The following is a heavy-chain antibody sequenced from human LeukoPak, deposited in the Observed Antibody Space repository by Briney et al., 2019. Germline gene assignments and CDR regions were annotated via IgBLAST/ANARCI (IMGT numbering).Heavy chain of an antibody. J-gene: IGHJ4*02. CDR3: ARERYFRKHNDY. D-gene: IGHD1-26*01. Sequence: GGSLRLSCAASGFTFTKYALNWVRQAPGKGLEWVSGISGSGDTTYYADSVKGRFTISRDKSKNTLYLHLNSLRAEDTAVYYCARERYFRKHNDYWGQGTLVTVSS. V-gene: IGHV3-23*01. CDR1: GFTFTKYA. CDR2: ISGSGDTT.